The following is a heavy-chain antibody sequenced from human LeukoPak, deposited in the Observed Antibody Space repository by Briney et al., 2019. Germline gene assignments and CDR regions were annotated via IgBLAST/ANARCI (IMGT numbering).Heavy chain of an antibody. CDR2: INHSGST. Sequence: SETLSLTCAVYGGSFSGYYWSWIRQPPGKGLEWIGEINHSGSTNYNPSLKSRVTISVDTSKNQFSLKLSSVTAADTAVYYCARAGNYDFWSGYYPSYYYMDVWGKGTTVTVSS. CDR3: ARAGNYDFWSGYYPSYYYMDV. CDR1: GGSFSGYY. D-gene: IGHD3-3*01. J-gene: IGHJ6*03. V-gene: IGHV4-34*01.